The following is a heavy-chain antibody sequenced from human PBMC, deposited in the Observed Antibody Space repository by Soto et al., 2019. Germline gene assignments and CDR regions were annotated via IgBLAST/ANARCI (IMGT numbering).Heavy chain of an antibody. V-gene: IGHV6-1*01. CDR1: GDSVSSNSAA. CDR2: TYYRSKWYN. D-gene: IGHD6-19*01. CDR3: ARDRGSSGWYVDAFDI. Sequence: TLSLTCAISGDSVSSNSAAWNWIRQSPSRGLEWLGRTYYRSKWYNDYAVSVKSRITINPDTSKNQFSLQLNSVTPEDTAVYYCARDRGSSGWYVDAFDIWGQGTMVTVSS. J-gene: IGHJ3*02.